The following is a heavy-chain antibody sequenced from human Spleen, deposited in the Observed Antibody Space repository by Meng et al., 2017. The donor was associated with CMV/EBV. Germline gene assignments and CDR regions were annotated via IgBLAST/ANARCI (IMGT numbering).Heavy chain of an antibody. CDR2: ISWNSGSI. J-gene: IGHJ4*02. CDR3: ARNYYDSSGDSSLPDY. CDR1: GFTFDDYA. D-gene: IGHD3-22*01. V-gene: IGHV3-9*01. Sequence: SLKISCAASGFTFDDYAMHWVRQAPGKGLEWVSGISWNSGSIGYADSVKGRFTVSRDNAKNSLYLQMNSLRAENTAVYYCARNYYDSSGDSSLPDYWGQGTLVTVSS.